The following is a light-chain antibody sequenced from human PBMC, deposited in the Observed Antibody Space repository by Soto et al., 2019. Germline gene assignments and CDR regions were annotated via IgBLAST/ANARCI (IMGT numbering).Light chain of an antibody. CDR3: ATWDDSLKGV. CDR1: SSNIGRSN. Sequence: QSVLTQPPSASGTPGQRVTISCSGSSSNIGRSNVNWYQQLPGTAPKLLIYSNNQRPSGVPDRFSGSKSGTSASLVIRGLQSEDEADYYCATWDDSLKGVFGGGTKLTVL. CDR2: SNN. V-gene: IGLV1-44*01. J-gene: IGLJ2*01.